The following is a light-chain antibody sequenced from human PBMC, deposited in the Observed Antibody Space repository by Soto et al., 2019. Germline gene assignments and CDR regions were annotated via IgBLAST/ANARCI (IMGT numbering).Light chain of an antibody. Sequence: EIVSTQSPATLSLSPGERATLSCRASQSVSESLAWYQQKPGQAPRLLIYDVSYRATGIPVRFSGSGSGTDFTLTISSLEPEDFAVYYCQQRSDWLPITFGQGTRLAIK. CDR2: DVS. CDR3: QQRSDWLPIT. V-gene: IGKV3-11*01. CDR1: QSVSES. J-gene: IGKJ5*01.